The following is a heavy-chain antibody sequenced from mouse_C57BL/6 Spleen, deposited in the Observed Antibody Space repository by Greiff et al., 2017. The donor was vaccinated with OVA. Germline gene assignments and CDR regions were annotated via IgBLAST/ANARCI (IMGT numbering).Heavy chain of an antibody. J-gene: IGHJ4*01. D-gene: IGHD4-1*01. CDR3: ASLYWEGYAMDY. CDR1: GFTFTDYY. Sequence: EVKLVESGGGLVQPGGSLSLSCAASGFTFTDYYMSWVRQPPGKALEWLGFIRNKANGYTTEYSASVKGRFTISRDNSQSILYLQMNALRAEDSATYYCASLYWEGYAMDYWGQGTSVTVSS. V-gene: IGHV7-3*01. CDR2: IRNKANGYTT.